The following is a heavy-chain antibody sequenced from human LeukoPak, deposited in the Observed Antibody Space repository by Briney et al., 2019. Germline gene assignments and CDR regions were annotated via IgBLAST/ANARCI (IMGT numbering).Heavy chain of an antibody. V-gene: IGHV3-30-3*01. CDR1: GFTFSSYA. J-gene: IGHJ6*02. Sequence: GGSLRPSCAASGFTFSSYAMHWVRQAPGKGLEWVAVISYVETSKYYADSVKGRFTISRDNSKDMVYLQMNSLRAEDTAVYYCAREIGDYDFWSGTRGNGMDVWGQGTTVTVSS. CDR3: AREIGDYDFWSGTRGNGMDV. CDR2: ISYVETSK. D-gene: IGHD3-3*01.